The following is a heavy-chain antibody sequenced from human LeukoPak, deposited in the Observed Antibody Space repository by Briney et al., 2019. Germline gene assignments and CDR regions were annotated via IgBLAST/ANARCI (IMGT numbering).Heavy chain of an antibody. CDR1: GFTFSDYY. D-gene: IGHD3-10*01. V-gene: IGHV3-11*06. Sequence: GGSLRLSCAASGFTFSDYYMSWIRQAPGKGLEWVSYISSSGTSTHYAGSLKGRFTISRDNAKNSLYLQMNSLRAEDTAVYYCARDRVVRGITAAGFWGQGTLVTVSS. J-gene: IGHJ4*02. CDR2: ISSSGTST. CDR3: ARDRVVRGITAAGF.